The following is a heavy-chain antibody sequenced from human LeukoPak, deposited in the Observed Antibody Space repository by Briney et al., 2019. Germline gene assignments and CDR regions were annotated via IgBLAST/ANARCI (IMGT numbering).Heavy chain of an antibody. J-gene: IGHJ4*02. V-gene: IGHV3-30*18. Sequence: GGSLRLSCAASGFTFSSYGMHWVHQAPGKGLEWVAVISYDGSNKYYADSVKGRFTISRDNSKNTLYLQMNSLRAEDTAVYYCAKDEEDSGYDLIDYWGQGTLVTVAS. CDR1: GFTFSSYG. CDR3: AKDEEDSGYDLIDY. CDR2: ISYDGSNK. D-gene: IGHD5-12*01.